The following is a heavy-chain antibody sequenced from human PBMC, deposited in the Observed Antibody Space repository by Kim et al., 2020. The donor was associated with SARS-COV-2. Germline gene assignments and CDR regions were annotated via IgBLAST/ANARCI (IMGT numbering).Heavy chain of an antibody. D-gene: IGHD3-9*01. V-gene: IGHV4-39*01. Sequence: KSRVTISVDTSKNQFSLKLSSVTAADTAVYYCARVLAVLRYFDWFPGPFDYWGQGTLVTVSS. CDR3: ARVLAVLRYFDWFPGPFDY. J-gene: IGHJ4*02.